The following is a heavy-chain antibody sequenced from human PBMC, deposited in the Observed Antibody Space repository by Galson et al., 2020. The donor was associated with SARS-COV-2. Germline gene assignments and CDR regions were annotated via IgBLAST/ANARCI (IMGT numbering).Heavy chain of an antibody. CDR3: ARRYVSGLSPYWYLDL. D-gene: IGHD3-16*01. V-gene: IGHV4-30-2*06. Sequence: SETLSLTCSVSGGSITSGGYSWTWIRQSPGKGLEWIGYVYQSGATHYNPSLKSRLTISMDRSKNQLSFKLTSVTAADTAVYYCARRYVSGLSPYWYLDLWGRGTLVTVSS. CDR2: VYQSGAT. J-gene: IGHJ2*01. CDR1: GGSITSGGYS.